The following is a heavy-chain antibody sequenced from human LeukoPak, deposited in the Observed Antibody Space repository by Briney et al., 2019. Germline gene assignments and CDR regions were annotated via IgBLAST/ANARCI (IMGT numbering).Heavy chain of an antibody. CDR1: GFSFGDDA. D-gene: IGHD4-17*01. J-gene: IGHJ4*02. Sequence: RPGGPLRLSCRASGFSFGDDAWSGFRQAPGRGREVVSFIRKKGYGETTDYAASVRGRFTISRDDAKSTAYLQMNSLEIEDTALYYCSRGLHDYGDSNYYFDQWGRGTQVTVSS. V-gene: IGHV3-49*03. CDR3: SRGLHDYGDSNYYFDQ. CDR2: IRKKGYGETT.